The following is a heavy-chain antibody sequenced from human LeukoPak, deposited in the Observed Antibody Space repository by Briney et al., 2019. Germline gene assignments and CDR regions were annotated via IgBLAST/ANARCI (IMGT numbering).Heavy chain of an antibody. D-gene: IGHD6-13*01. Sequence: GSVTVSCKASGYTFIGYYIHWVRQAPGQGLEWMGWINCNRGDTTYAQTFQGRVTMTRDTSISTAYMELSSLKSDDTAVYYCAREVHSTRHFDYWGQGTLFTASS. CDR1: GYTFIGYY. V-gene: IGHV1-2*02. J-gene: IGHJ4*02. CDR2: INCNRGDT. CDR3: AREVHSTRHFDY.